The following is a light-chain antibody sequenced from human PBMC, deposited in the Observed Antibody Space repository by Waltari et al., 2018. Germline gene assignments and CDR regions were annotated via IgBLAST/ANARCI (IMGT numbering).Light chain of an antibody. CDR3: QQRRDWPIFT. V-gene: IGKV4-1*01. Sequence: DIVMTQSPDSLAVSLVERATINFNSSQSVLYSSNNKNYLAWFQQRPGQPPKLLIYWSSTRESGVPDRFSASGSGTDFTLTISSLQAEDVAVYYCQQRRDWPIFTFGPGTKVEVK. CDR2: WSS. J-gene: IGKJ3*01. CDR1: QSVLYSSNNKNY.